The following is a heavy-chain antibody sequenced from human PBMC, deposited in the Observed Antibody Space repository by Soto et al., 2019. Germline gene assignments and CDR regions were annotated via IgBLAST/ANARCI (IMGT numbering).Heavy chain of an antibody. V-gene: IGHV4-59*01. CDR3: ARGRMDTVTRHFKETHYYDFYSHMDI. D-gene: IGHD3-16*01. Sequence: PSETLSLTCRISGGSLKNFYWSWIRQAPGKGLEWIGYVYNRGNTNYNPSIRSRTKKSLDSFQSQISLTLTSVTAADTAIYYCARGRMDTVTRHFKETHYYDFYSHMDIWGKGITVTVSS. J-gene: IGHJ6*03. CDR2: VYNRGNT. CDR1: GGSLKNFY.